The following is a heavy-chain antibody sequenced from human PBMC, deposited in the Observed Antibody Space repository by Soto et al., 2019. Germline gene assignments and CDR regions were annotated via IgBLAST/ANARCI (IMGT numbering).Heavy chain of an antibody. CDR1: GGTFSSYA. Sequence: SVKVSCKASGGTFSSYAISWVRQAPGQGLEWMGGIIPIFVTAKYAQKFQGRVTITADESTSTAYMELSSLRSEDTAVYYCASSVRYSSSPRGPNWFDPWGQGTLVAVSS. CDR3: ASSVRYSSSPRGPNWFDP. CDR2: IIPIFVTA. V-gene: IGHV1-69*13. J-gene: IGHJ5*02. D-gene: IGHD6-6*01.